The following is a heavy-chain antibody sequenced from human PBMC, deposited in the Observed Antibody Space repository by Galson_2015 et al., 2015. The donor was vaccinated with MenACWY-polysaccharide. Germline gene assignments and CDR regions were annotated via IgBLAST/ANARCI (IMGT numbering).Heavy chain of an antibody. CDR3: AKDSPDSSGWYIDWYFDL. V-gene: IGHV3-9*01. CDR1: GFTFDDYA. CDR2: ISWNSGSI. D-gene: IGHD6-19*01. J-gene: IGHJ2*01. Sequence: LRLSCAASGFTFDDYAMHWVRQAPGKGLEWVSGISWNSGSIGYADSVKGRFTISRDNAKNSLYLQMNSLRAEDTALYYCAKDSPDSSGWYIDWYFDLWGRGTLVTVSS.